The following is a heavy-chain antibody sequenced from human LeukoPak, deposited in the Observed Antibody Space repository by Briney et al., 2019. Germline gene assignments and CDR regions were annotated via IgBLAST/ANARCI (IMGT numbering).Heavy chain of an antibody. CDR2: ISYDGSNK. J-gene: IGHJ6*02. D-gene: IGHD2-8*01. V-gene: IGHV3-30*18. Sequence: QSGGSLRLSCAASGFTFSSYGMHWVRQAPGKGLDWVSVISYDGSNKYYADSVKGRYTISRDNSKNTLYLQMNSLRAEDTAVYYCAKGVYDTSPGVHYYYGMDVWGQGTTVTVSS. CDR1: GFTFSSYG. CDR3: AKGVYDTSPGVHYYYGMDV.